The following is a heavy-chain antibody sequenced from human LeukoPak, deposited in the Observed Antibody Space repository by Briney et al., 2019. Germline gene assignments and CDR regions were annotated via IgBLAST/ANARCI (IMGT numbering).Heavy chain of an antibody. D-gene: IGHD1-26*01. V-gene: IGHV3-21*01. J-gene: IGHJ4*02. CDR3: ARDPVGPPPMAY. CDR1: GFTFSAYF. Sequence: GGSLRLSCTASGFTFSAYFMNWLRRAPGKGLEWVSSITTDSSSIYYSDSVRGRFTISRDNAKKSLYLQMNSLRVEDTAVYYCARDPVGPPPMAYGGRGPRPTVSS. CDR2: ITTDSSSI.